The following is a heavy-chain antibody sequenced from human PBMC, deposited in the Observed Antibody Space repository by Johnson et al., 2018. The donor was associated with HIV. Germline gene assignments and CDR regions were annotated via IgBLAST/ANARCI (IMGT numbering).Heavy chain of an antibody. J-gene: IGHJ3*02. Sequence: QVQLVESGGGVVQPGRSLRLSCAASGFTFSSYAMHWVRQAPAKGLQWVAVISYDGSDKDYADSVKGRFTISRDNSKNTLYLQMNSLRAEDTAVYYCARVSIWSGYPDAFDIWGQGTMVTVSS. D-gene: IGHD3-3*01. V-gene: IGHV3-30*14. CDR1: GFTFSSYA. CDR3: ARVSIWSGYPDAFDI. CDR2: ISYDGSDK.